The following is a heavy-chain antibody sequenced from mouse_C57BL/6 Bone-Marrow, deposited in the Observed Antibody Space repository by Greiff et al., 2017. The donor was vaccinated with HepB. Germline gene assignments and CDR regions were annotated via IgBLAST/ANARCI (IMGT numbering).Heavy chain of an antibody. Sequence: VQRVESGPELVKPGASVKISCKASGYAFSSSWMNWVKQRPGKGLEWIGRIYPGDGDTNYNGKFKGKATLTADKSSSTAYMQLSSLTSEDSAVYFCARGIYGSSSWYFDYWGQGTTLTVSS. D-gene: IGHD1-1*01. J-gene: IGHJ2*01. V-gene: IGHV1-82*01. CDR2: IYPGDGDT. CDR1: GYAFSSSW. CDR3: ARGIYGSSSWYFDY.